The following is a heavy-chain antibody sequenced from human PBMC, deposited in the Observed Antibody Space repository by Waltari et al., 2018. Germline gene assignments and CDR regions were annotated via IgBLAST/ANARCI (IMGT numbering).Heavy chain of an antibody. D-gene: IGHD1-26*01. CDR1: GYSFTDYH. CDR2: INPKNGDT. J-gene: IGHJ4*02. Sequence: QVQLVQSGTEVKKPGASVKVSCQASGYSFTDYHLHWVRQTPGQGLDGLGWINPKNGDTGYPRNFLGRVTMTRDTSINTVYMDLSGLRSDDTAVFYCARDPGPIVGAPDYWGQGTLVTVSS. CDR3: ARDPGPIVGAPDY. V-gene: IGHV1-2*02.